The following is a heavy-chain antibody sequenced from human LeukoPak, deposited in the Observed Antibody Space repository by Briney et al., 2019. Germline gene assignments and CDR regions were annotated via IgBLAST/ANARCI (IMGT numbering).Heavy chain of an antibody. V-gene: IGHV3-21*01. CDR2: ISTSSTYI. CDR1: GFTFSTYS. D-gene: IGHD2-8*01. J-gene: IGHJ4*02. CDR3: ARDPGGVVYFDY. Sequence: PGGSLRLSCAASGFTFSTYSMNWVRQAPGKGLEWVSSISTSSTYIYYADSVKGRFTISRDNAKNSLYLQMNSLRAEDTAVYYCARDPGGVVYFDYWGQGTLVTVSS.